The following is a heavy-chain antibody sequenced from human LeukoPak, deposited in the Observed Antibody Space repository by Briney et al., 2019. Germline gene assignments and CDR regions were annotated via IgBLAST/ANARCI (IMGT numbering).Heavy chain of an antibody. V-gene: IGHV3-15*04. CDR1: GFSFSDAW. CDR2: IESKTDGGTT. CDR3: TTYGSGRKFDY. J-gene: IGHJ4*02. Sequence: GGSLRLSCAASGFSFSDAWMSWVRQVPGKGLEWVGRIESKTDGGTTDYAAPVKGRFTISRDDSTNTLYLQMNSLKSEDTAVYYCTTYGSGRKFDYWGQGILVTVSS. D-gene: IGHD3-10*01.